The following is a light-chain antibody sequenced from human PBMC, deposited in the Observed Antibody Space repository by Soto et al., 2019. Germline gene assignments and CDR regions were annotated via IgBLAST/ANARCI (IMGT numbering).Light chain of an antibody. Sequence: QSVLTQPASVSGSPGQSITISCTGTSNDIGGYKYVSWYQQHSGKAPKLLLYEVSNRPSGVSNRFSGSKSDNTASLTISGLQAEDEADYYCSSYASSSPHYVFGTVTKVTVL. CDR3: SSYASSSPHYV. V-gene: IGLV2-14*01. CDR1: SNDIGGYKY. CDR2: EVS. J-gene: IGLJ1*01.